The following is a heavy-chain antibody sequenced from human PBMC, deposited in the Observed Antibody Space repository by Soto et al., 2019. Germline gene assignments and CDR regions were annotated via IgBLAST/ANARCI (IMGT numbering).Heavy chain of an antibody. CDR1: GFTFDDYA. Sequence: GGSLRLSCAASGFTFDDYAMHWVRQAPGKGLEWVSLISWDGGSTYYADSVKGRFTISRDNSKNSLYLQMNSLRAEDTALYYCAKVGNPFNYYYYYGMDVWGQGTTVTVSS. J-gene: IGHJ6*02. CDR2: ISWDGGST. D-gene: IGHD1-1*01. CDR3: AKVGNPFNYYYYYGMDV. V-gene: IGHV3-43D*03.